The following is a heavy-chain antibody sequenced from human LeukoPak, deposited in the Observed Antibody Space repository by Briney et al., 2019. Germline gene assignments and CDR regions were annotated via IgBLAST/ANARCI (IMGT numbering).Heavy chain of an antibody. CDR1: GFTFSTYA. CDR3: ARDAGWGRFDY. CDR2: INQDGSVT. Sequence: GVSLRLSCAASGFTFSTYAMSWVRQAPGKGLEWVANINQDGSVTWYVDSVKGRFTLSRDNAKTSVYLQMNSLRADDTAVYFCARDAGWGRFDYWGQGTLLTVSS. D-gene: IGHD1-26*01. V-gene: IGHV3-7*01. J-gene: IGHJ4*02.